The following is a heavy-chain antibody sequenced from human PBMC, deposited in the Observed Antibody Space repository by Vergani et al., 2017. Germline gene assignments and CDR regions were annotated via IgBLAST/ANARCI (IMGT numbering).Heavy chain of an antibody. CDR1: GYTFTSYA. CDR2: INAGNGNT. Sequence: QVQLVQSGAEVKKPGASVKVSCKASGYTFTSYAMHWVRQAPGQRLEWMGWINAGNGNTKYSQKFQGRVTITRDTSASTAYMELSRLRSEDTAVYYCARNLGVHLTADYWGQGTLVTVSS. D-gene: IGHD1-1*01. V-gene: IGHV1-3*01. J-gene: IGHJ4*02. CDR3: ARNLGVHLTADY.